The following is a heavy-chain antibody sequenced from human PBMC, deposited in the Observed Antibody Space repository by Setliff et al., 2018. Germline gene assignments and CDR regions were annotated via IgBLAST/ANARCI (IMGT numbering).Heavy chain of an antibody. CDR3: TRDPWSTGLGYHPNF. CDR2: IRSEIYGGTA. CDR1: GFTFGDYA. V-gene: IGHV3-49*04. Sequence: QPGGSLRLSCTTSGFTFGDYAMSWVRQAPGKGLEWVGLIRSEIYGGTAEYAASVKGRFIVSRDDSKSIAYLQMNSLKTEDTALYYCTRDPWSTGLGYHPNFWGQGTLVTVSS. D-gene: IGHD3-9*01. J-gene: IGHJ4*02.